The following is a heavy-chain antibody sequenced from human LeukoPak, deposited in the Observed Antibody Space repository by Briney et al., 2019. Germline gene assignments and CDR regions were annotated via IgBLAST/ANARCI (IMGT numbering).Heavy chain of an antibody. V-gene: IGHV4-31*03. D-gene: IGHD7-27*01. CDR1: GGSISSGGYY. J-gene: IGHJ6*02. CDR3: ARAGAFDYYYGMDV. Sequence: PSETLSLTCSVSGGSISSGGYYWSWIRQHPGKGLEWIGYIYYSGSTYYNPSLKSRVTISVDTSKNQFSLKLSSVTAADTAVYYCARAGAFDYYYGMDVWGQGTTVTVSS. CDR2: IYYSGST.